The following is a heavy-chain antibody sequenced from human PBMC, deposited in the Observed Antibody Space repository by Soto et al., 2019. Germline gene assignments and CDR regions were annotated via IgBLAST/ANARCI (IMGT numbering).Heavy chain of an antibody. CDR2: INSDGSST. CDR3: GRGGRIVAAASVD. J-gene: IGHJ4*02. D-gene: IGHD6-25*01. V-gene: IGHV3-74*01. CDR1: GLTFINYW. Sequence: EVQLVESGGGLVQPGGSLRLSCEVSGLTFINYWMNWFGQAPGKGRVWVSRINSDGSSTDYADSVKGRFTISRDNARNTLYLEMHSLRAEDTALYYCGRGGRIVAAASVDWGQGTLVTVSS.